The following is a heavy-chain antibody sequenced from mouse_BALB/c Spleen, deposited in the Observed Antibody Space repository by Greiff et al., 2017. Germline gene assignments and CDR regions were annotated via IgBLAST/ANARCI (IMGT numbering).Heavy chain of an antibody. CDR2: ISSGGSYT. V-gene: IGHV5-6*01. J-gene: IGHJ1*01. CDR3: ARRGSSYDGRFFDV. CDR1: GFTFSSYG. D-gene: IGHD2-3*01. Sequence: EVQVVESGGDLVKPGGSLKLSCAASGFTFSSYGMSWVRQTPDKRLEWVATISSGGSYTYYPDSVKGRFTISRDNAKNTLYLQMSSLKSEDTAMYYCARRGSSYDGRFFDVWGAGTTVTVSS.